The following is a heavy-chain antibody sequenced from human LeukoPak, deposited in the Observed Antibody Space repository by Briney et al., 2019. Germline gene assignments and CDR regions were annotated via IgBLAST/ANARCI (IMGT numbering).Heavy chain of an antibody. CDR2: IYYSGST. V-gene: IGHV4-59*01. J-gene: IGHJ4*02. Sequence: PSETLSLTCTVSGGSISSYYWSWIRQPPGKGLEWIGYIYYSGSTNYNPSLKSRVTISVDTSKNQFSLKLGSVTAADTAVYYCARGTAVAGYFDYWGQGTLVTVSS. D-gene: IGHD6-19*01. CDR1: GGSISSYY. CDR3: ARGTAVAGYFDY.